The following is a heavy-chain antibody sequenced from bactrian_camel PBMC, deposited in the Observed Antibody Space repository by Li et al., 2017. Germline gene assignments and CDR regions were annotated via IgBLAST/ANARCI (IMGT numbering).Heavy chain of an antibody. D-gene: IGHD1*01. V-gene: IGHV3S53*01. CDR2: ILSDGRT. Sequence: HVQLVESGGGSVQAGGSLRLSCAASEDTSSTYCMGWLRQAPGKEREGVAIILSDGRTRYADSVKGRFAISQDKTKNTVFLHMNNLKPEDTATYYCATEERSSIGEPCKNAQMTRPMDYWGKGTQVTVS. J-gene: IGHJ7*01. CDR1: EDTSSTYC.